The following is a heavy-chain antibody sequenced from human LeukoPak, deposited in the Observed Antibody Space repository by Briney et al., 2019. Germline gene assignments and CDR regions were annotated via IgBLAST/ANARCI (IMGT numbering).Heavy chain of an antibody. CDR1: GFTFSSYS. D-gene: IGHD3-10*01. CDR2: LYHGGST. CDR3: ATRRFGELTY. J-gene: IGHJ4*02. Sequence: GGSLRLSCAASGFTFSSYSMNWVRQAPGKGLEWVSILYHGGSTYYADSVKGRFSISRDTSKNTLYLQMNSLRVEDTAVYYCATRRFGELTYWGQGTLVTVSS. V-gene: IGHV3-66*01.